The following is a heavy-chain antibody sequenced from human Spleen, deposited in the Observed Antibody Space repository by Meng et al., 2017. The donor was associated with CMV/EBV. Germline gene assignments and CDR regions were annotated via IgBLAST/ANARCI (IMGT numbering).Heavy chain of an antibody. CDR3: ARGRPGYCSSTSCYTQYFQH. V-gene: IGHV4-34*01. CDR2: INHSGST. D-gene: IGHD2-2*02. CDR1: SFSGYY. J-gene: IGHJ1*01. Sequence: SFSGYYWSGIRQPPGKGLEWIGEINHSGSTNYNPSLKSRVTISVDTSKNQFSLKLSSVTAADTAVYYCARGRPGYCSSTSCYTQYFQHWGQGTLVTVSS.